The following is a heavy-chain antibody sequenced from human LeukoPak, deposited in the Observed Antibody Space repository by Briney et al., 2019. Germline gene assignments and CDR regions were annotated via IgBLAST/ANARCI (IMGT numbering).Heavy chain of an antibody. D-gene: IGHD1-26*01. CDR2: IGTAGDT. Sequence: GGSLRPSCAASGFTFSSYDMHWVRQATGKGLEWVSAIGTAGDTYYPGSVKGRFTISRENAKNSLYLQMNSLRAGDTAVYYCAREGSRFSGASLDYWGQGTLVTVSS. V-gene: IGHV3-13*01. J-gene: IGHJ4*02. CDR1: GFTFSSYD. CDR3: AREGSRFSGASLDY.